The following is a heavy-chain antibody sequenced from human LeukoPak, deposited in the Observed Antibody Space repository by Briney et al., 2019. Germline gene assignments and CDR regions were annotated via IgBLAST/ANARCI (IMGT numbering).Heavy chain of an antibody. V-gene: IGHV4-39*02. CDR3: ARDRVGATLAGRRENYYYMDV. CDR2: MYYSGST. D-gene: IGHD1-26*01. J-gene: IGHJ6*03. CDR1: GGSISSSSYY. Sequence: SETLSLTCTVSGGSISSSSYYWGWIRQPPGKGLEWIGNMYYSGSTYYNPSLKSRVTISVDTSNNQFSLKLSSVTAADTAVYYCARDRVGATLAGRRENYYYMDVWGKGTTVTVSS.